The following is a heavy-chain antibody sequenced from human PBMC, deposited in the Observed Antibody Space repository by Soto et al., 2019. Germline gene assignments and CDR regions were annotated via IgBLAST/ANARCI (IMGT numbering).Heavy chain of an antibody. Sequence: QVQLVESGGGVVQPGRSLRLSCAASGFTFSSYGMHWVRQAPGKGLEWVAVIWYDGSNKYYADSVKGRFTISRDNSKNTLYLQMNSLRAEDTAVYYCASLGVVVAATLALGYWGQGTLVTVSS. CDR2: IWYDGSNK. CDR3: ASLGVVVAATLALGY. J-gene: IGHJ4*02. CDR1: GFTFSSYG. D-gene: IGHD2-15*01. V-gene: IGHV3-33*01.